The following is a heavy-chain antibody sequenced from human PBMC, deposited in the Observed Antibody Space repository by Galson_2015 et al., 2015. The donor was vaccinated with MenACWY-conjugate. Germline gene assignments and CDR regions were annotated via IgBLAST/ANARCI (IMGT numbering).Heavy chain of an antibody. Sequence: CAISGDSVSNNRAAWNWIRQSPSRGLEWLGRTYYRSKWINDYAVSVKSRITINPDTSKNQFSLQLNSVTPEDTAVYYCARDPAYSYSIFDYWGQGTLVTVSS. CDR1: GDSVSNNRAA. V-gene: IGHV6-1*01. CDR2: TYYRSKWIN. CDR3: ARDPAYSYSIFDY. D-gene: IGHD5-18*01. J-gene: IGHJ4*02.